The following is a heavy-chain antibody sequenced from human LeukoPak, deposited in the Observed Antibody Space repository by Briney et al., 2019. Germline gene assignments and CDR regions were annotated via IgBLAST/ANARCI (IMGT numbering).Heavy chain of an antibody. CDR1: GGTFSSYA. V-gene: IGHV1-69*13. CDR3: ARGVVRGVIIRGYYYYMDV. Sequence: GASVKVSCKASGGTFSSYAISWVRQAPGQGLEWMGGIIPIFGSANYAQKFQGRVTITADESTSTAYMELSSLRSEDTAVYYCARGVVRGVIIRGYYYYMDVWGKGTTVTISS. J-gene: IGHJ6*03. CDR2: IIPIFGSA. D-gene: IGHD3-10*01.